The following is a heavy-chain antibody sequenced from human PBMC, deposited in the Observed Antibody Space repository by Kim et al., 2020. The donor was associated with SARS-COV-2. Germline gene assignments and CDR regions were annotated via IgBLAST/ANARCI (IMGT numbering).Heavy chain of an antibody. CDR3: ARKVVGATNNYWYFDL. D-gene: IGHD1-26*01. CDR2: ISSSGSTI. CDR1: GFTFSSYE. Sequence: GGSLRLSCAASGFTFSSYEMNWVRQAPGKGLEWVSYISSSGSTIYYADSVKGRFTISRDNAKNSLYLQMNSLRAEDTAVYYCARKVVGATNNYWYFDLWGRGTLVTVSS. J-gene: IGHJ2*01. V-gene: IGHV3-48*03.